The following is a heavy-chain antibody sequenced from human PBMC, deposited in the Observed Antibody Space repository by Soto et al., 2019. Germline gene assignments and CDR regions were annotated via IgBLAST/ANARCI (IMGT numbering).Heavy chain of an antibody. CDR2: IIPIFGTA. D-gene: IGHD4-4*01. Sequence: QVQLVQSGAEVKKPGSSVKVSCKASGGTFSSYAISWVRQAPGQWLEWMGGIIPIFGTATYAQKFQGSVTITADESTSTTYMELSSLRSEDTAVYYCAARHSNLKPNYYYGMDVWGHGTTVTVSS. V-gene: IGHV1-69*12. CDR1: GGTFSSYA. CDR3: AARHSNLKPNYYYGMDV. J-gene: IGHJ6*02.